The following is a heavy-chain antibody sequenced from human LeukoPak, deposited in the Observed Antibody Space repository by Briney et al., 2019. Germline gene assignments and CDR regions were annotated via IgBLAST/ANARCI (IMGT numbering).Heavy chain of an antibody. Sequence: GGSLRLSCAASGFTFDDYAMHCARQAPGKGPEWGSSISWNSGTRRYADSVKGRFTISRDNAKNSLYLQMNGLRAEDTALYYCAKAWGGYCSSISCYHFDYWGQGILVTVSS. J-gene: IGHJ4*02. CDR1: GFTFDDYA. V-gene: IGHV3-9*01. D-gene: IGHD2-2*01. CDR3: AKAWGGYCSSISCYHFDY. CDR2: ISWNSGTR.